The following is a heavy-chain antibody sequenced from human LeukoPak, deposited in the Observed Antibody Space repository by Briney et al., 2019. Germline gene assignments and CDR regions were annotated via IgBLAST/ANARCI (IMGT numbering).Heavy chain of an antibody. D-gene: IGHD2-2*01. Sequence: PSETLSLTCAVYGGSFSGYYWSWIRQPPGKGLEWIGEINHSGSTNYNPSLKSRVTISVDTSKNQFSLKLSSVTAADTAVYYCARAAARCSSTSCSIWFDPWGQGTLVTVSS. CDR3: ARAAARCSSTSCSIWFDP. V-gene: IGHV4-34*01. CDR2: INHSGST. J-gene: IGHJ5*02. CDR1: GGSFSGYY.